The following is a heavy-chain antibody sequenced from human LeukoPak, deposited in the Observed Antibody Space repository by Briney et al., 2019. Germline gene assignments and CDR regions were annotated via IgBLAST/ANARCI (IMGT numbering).Heavy chain of an antibody. J-gene: IGHJ4*02. CDR3: ARSGFSWRGNFDY. CDR2: ISSSGSTI. V-gene: IGHV3-48*03. Sequence: AGGSLRLSCAASGFTFSSYEMNWVRQAPGKGVEWVSYISSSGSTIYYADSVKGRFTISRDNSRHTLDLQVNSLRAEDTAVYYCARSGFSWRGNFDYWGQGTLVTVSS. CDR1: GFTFSSYE. D-gene: IGHD3-16*01.